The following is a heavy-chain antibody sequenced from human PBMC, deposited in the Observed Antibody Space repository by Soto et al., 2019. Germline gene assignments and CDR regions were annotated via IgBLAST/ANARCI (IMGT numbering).Heavy chain of an antibody. D-gene: IGHD3-10*01. Sequence: PGGSLRLSCAASGFTFSSYSMNWVRQAPGKGLEWVSSISSSSSYIYYADSVKGRFTISRDNAKNSLYLQMNGLRAEDTAVYYCCRFGEPHFDYWGQGTLVTVSS. J-gene: IGHJ4*02. V-gene: IGHV3-21*01. CDR3: CRFGEPHFDY. CDR1: GFTFSSYS. CDR2: ISSSSSYI.